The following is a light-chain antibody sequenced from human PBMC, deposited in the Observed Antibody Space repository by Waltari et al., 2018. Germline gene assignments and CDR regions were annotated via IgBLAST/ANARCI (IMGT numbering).Light chain of an antibody. J-gene: IGKJ2*01. Sequence: DIQMTQYPSSLSASVVDTVTITCQANQDIGNYLNWYQQKPGKAPNLLIHAATNLEGGVPSLFSGRVSGTHFSFTISSLQPGDFATYYCQQYLSLPYTFGQGTILDI. CDR1: QDIGNY. V-gene: IGKV1-33*01. CDR2: AAT. CDR3: QQYLSLPYT.